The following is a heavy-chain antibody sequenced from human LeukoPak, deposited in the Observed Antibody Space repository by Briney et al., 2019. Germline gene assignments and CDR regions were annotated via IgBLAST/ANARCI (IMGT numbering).Heavy chain of an antibody. CDR3: ARERGDKDMSGGSSFDV. J-gene: IGHJ3*01. D-gene: IGHD2-21*01. V-gene: IGHV3-53*01. Sequence: GGSLRLSCAASGFTFSNNCVTWVRQAPGKGLEWVSVICGDGRLLYSESVKGRFSISRDNSENTVYLQVTSLRADDTAVYFCARERGDKDMSGGSSFDVWGQGTLVIVSS. CDR2: ICGDGRL. CDR1: GFTFSNNC.